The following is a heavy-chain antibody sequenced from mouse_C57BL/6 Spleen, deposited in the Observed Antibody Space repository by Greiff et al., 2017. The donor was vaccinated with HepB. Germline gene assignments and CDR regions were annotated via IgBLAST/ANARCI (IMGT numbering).Heavy chain of an antibody. Sequence: EVKVVESGGGLVQPGGSLSLSCAASGFTFTDYYMSWVRQPPGKALEWLGFIRNKANGYTTEYSASVKGRFTISRDNSQSILYLQMNALRAEDSATYYCARSTPVAYYFDYWGQGTTLTVSS. CDR1: GFTFTDYY. CDR3: ARSTPVAYYFDY. V-gene: IGHV7-3*01. J-gene: IGHJ2*01. CDR2: IRNKANGYTT. D-gene: IGHD1-1*02.